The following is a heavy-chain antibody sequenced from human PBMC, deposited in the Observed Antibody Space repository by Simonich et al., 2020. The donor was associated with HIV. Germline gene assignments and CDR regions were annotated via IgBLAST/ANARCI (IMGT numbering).Heavy chain of an antibody. V-gene: IGHV4-59*12. Sequence: QVQLQESGPGLVKPSETLSLTCTVSGGSISTYYWSWIRQPPGKGLEWIGYIYYSGSTNYNPSLKSRVTMSVDTSMNQFSLKLYSVTAADTAVYYCARGVDYYFDYWGQGTLVTVS. D-gene: IGHD3-9*01. CDR2: IYYSGST. CDR1: GGSISTYY. J-gene: IGHJ4*02. CDR3: ARGVDYYFDY.